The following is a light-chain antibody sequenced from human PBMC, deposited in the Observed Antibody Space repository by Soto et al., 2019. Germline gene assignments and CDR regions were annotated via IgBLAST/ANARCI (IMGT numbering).Light chain of an antibody. J-gene: IGKJ2*01. Sequence: IQMTQSPSSLSASVGDSVTVTCRASQSINIYLNWYQQKPGKAPTLLIYGASSLQSGVPSRFTGRGSRTGFSPPIRNLQPGGFGTYYCQQSYRSPYTFGQGTKLEIK. CDR2: GAS. CDR3: QQSYRSPYT. CDR1: QSINIY. V-gene: IGKV1-39*01.